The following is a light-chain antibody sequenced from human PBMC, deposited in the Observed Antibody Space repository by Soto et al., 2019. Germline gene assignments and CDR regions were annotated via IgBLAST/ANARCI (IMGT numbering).Light chain of an antibody. V-gene: IGKV3-15*01. CDR1: QSVSSN. CDR3: QQFNKWPPLT. Sequence: EIVMTQSPAPLSVSPGERATLSCRASQSVSSNLDWYQQKPGQAPRLLIYGASTRATGIPARFSGSGSGTEFTRTIISLQSEDFAVYYCQQFNKWPPLTFRGGTKVEIK. J-gene: IGKJ4*01. CDR2: GAS.